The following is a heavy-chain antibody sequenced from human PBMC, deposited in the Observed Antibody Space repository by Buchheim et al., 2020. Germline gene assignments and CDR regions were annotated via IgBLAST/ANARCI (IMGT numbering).Heavy chain of an antibody. CDR1: GFTFSSYA. Sequence: QVQLVESGGGVVQPGRSLRLSCADSGFTFSSYAMHWVRQAPGKGPEWVAVISYDGSNKYYADSVKGRFTISRDNSKNTLYLQMNSLRAEDTAVYYCARDLFGYYYDSSGYYPGDYWGQGTL. CDR2: ISYDGSNK. V-gene: IGHV3-30-3*01. J-gene: IGHJ4*02. CDR3: ARDLFGYYYDSSGYYPGDY. D-gene: IGHD3-22*01.